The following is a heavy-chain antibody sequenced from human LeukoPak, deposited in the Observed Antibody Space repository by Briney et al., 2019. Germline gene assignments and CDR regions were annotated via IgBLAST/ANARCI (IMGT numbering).Heavy chain of an antibody. D-gene: IGHD5-18*01. CDR1: GFTLSDYN. Sequence: GGSLRLSCAASGFTLSDYNMRWIRQAPGKGLEWVSSISRSGSTKYYADSVKGRFTISRDNAKNSLYLQMNSLRAEDTAVYYCARDAGYGYDRFDYWGQGTQVTVSS. CDR3: ARDAGYGYDRFDY. J-gene: IGHJ4*02. CDR2: ISRSGSTK. V-gene: IGHV3-11*04.